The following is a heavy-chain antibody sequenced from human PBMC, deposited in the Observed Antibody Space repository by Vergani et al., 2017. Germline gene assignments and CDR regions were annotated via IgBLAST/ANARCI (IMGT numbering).Heavy chain of an antibody. CDR2: FFPVFGTP. Sequence: QVLLTQSGAEVKKPGSSVKVSCKASGGSLSTYAFVWVRLAPAQGLEWMGGFFPVFGTPTSAQKFQGRVTIDADESPSTTSMTVSSLKSEDTAVYFCARVLQDDVAQGVSWNYYGMDVWGQGTTVTVSS. CDR3: ARVLQDDVAQGVSWNYYGMDV. J-gene: IGHJ6*02. CDR1: GGSLSTYA. D-gene: IGHD3-10*01. V-gene: IGHV1-69*12.